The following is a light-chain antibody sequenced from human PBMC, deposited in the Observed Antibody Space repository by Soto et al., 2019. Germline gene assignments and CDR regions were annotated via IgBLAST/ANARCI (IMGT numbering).Light chain of an antibody. Sequence: EIVLTQSPATLSVSPGQRGTLSCRASQNIRSNYVAWFQQKPGQPPRLLIYGAINRASGIPDRFSGSGSGTEFTLTISSLEPEDFVVYYCQQYHSPPLTFGQGTKVEFK. CDR2: GAI. CDR1: QNIRSNY. J-gene: IGKJ1*01. V-gene: IGKV3-20*01. CDR3: QQYHSPPLT.